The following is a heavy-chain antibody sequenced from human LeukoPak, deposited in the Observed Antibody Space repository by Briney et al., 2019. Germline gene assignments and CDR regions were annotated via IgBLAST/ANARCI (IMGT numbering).Heavy chain of an antibody. D-gene: IGHD3-10*01. CDR2: TREDGSEK. CDR1: GFTFSTYW. J-gene: IGHJ4*02. CDR3: ARELAGHYYGSGSSFDY. V-gene: IGHV3-7*01. Sequence: GGSLRLSCTASGFTFSTYWMSWVRQAPGKGLEWVANTREDGSEKYYVDSVKGRFTISRDNAKNSLYLQMNSLRAEETAVYYCARELAGHYYGSGSSFDYWGQGTLVTVSS.